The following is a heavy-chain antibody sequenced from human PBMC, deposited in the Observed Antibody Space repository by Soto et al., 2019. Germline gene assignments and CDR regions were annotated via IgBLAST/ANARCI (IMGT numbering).Heavy chain of an antibody. CDR2: INPNSGGT. CDR1: GYTFTGYY. CDR3: ARLTGALYGMDA. V-gene: IGHV1-2*04. D-gene: IGHD7-27*01. J-gene: IGHJ6*02. Sequence: ASVKVSCKASGYTFTGYYMHWMRQAPGQGLEWMGSINPNSGGTNYAQKFQGWVTMTRDTSKNQFSLKLSSVTAADTGLYYCARLTGALYGMDAWGQGTTVTVSS.